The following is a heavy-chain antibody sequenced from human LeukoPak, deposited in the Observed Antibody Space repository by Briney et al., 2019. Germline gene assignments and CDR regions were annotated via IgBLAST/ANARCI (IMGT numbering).Heavy chain of an antibody. Sequence: SETLSLTCTVSGGSISSSSYYWGWIRQPPGKGLEWIGSIYYSGITYYNPSLKSRVTISVDTSKNQFSLKLSSVTAADTAVYYCARQDILTGYGYFDYWGQGTLVTVSS. J-gene: IGHJ4*02. D-gene: IGHD3-9*01. V-gene: IGHV4-39*01. CDR3: ARQDILTGYGYFDY. CDR1: GGSISSSSYY. CDR2: IYYSGIT.